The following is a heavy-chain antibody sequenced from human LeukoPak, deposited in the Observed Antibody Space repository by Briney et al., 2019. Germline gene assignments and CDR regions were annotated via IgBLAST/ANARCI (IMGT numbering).Heavy chain of an antibody. CDR1: GGSISSYH. CDR3: AREIPGGRLDY. V-gene: IGHV4-59*01. D-gene: IGHD1-14*01. Sequence: SETLSLTCTVSGGSISSYHWSWIRPPPGKGLEWIGYIYYSGSTNYNPSLKSRVTISVDTSKNQFSLNLSSVTAADTAVYYCAREIPGGRLDYWGQGTLVTVSS. CDR2: IYYSGST. J-gene: IGHJ4*02.